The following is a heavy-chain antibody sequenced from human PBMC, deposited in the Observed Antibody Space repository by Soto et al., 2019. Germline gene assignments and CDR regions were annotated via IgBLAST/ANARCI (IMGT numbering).Heavy chain of an antibody. V-gene: IGHV3-30-3*01. CDR2: ISYDGSSK. CDR3: ARDMSRTYYYGSGSYYNLAPYYYYYGMDV. J-gene: IGHJ6*02. Sequence: GGSLRLSCAASGFTFSSYAMHWVRQAPGKGLEWVAVISYDGSSKYYADSVKGRFTISRDNSKNTLYLQMNSLRAEDTAVYYCARDMSRTYYYGSGSYYNLAPYYYYYGMDVWGQGTTVTVSS. CDR1: GFTFSSYA. D-gene: IGHD3-10*01.